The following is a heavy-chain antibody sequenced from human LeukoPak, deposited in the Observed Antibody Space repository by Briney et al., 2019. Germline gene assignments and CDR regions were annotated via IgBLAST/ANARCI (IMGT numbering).Heavy chain of an antibody. D-gene: IGHD2-15*01. CDR1: GGSLSSYY. CDR2: IYYSGST. J-gene: IGHJ5*02. Sequence: SETLSLTCTVSGGSLSSYYWSWIRQPPGKGLEWIGYIYYSGSTNYNPSLKSRVTISVDTSKNQFSLKLSSVTAADTAVYYCARHGHCSGGSCYSYNWFDPWGQGTLVTVSS. CDR3: ARHGHCSGGSCYSYNWFDP. V-gene: IGHV4-59*08.